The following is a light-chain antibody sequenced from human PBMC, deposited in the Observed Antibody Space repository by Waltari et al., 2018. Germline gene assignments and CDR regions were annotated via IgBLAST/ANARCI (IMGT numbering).Light chain of an antibody. Sequence: DIQMTQSPSSLSASVGDRVTITCRASQSISSYLNWYQQKPGKAPKLLIYAASSLQSGGPSRFSGSGSGTDFTLTISRLQPEDFATYYCQQSYSTLWTFGQGTKVEIK. CDR2: AAS. J-gene: IGKJ1*01. CDR1: QSISSY. CDR3: QQSYSTLWT. V-gene: IGKV1-39*01.